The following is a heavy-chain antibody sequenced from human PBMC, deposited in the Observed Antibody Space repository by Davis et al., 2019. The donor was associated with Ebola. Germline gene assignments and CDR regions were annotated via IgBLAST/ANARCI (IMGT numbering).Heavy chain of an antibody. V-gene: IGHV3-21*01. J-gene: IGHJ4*02. D-gene: IGHD5-12*01. CDR1: GFTFSSYS. CDR2: ISSSSSYI. CDR3: ARRGGSGYDGY. Sequence: GESLKISCAASGFTFSSYSMNWVRQAPGKGLEWVSSISSSSSYIYYADSVKGRFTISRDSAKNSLYLKMHSLRAEDTAVYYCARRGGSGYDGYWGQGTLVTVSS.